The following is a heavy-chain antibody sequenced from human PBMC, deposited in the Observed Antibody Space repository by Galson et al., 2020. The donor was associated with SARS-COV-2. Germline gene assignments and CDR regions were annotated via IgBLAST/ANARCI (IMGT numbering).Heavy chain of an antibody. Sequence: SKASETLSLTCAVYGGYFRGYYWSWLRQPPGKGLEWIREINHSANINYNPSLKSRLTISLDPSKNQFSLKLSSVTAADTAVYYCARGHLEISMIVVVFTAAAYYFDYWGQGTLVTVFS. J-gene: IGHJ4*02. D-gene: IGHD3-22*01. CDR1: GGYFRGYY. CDR3: ARGHLEISMIVVVFTAAAYYFDY. V-gene: IGHV4-34*01. CDR2: INHSANI.